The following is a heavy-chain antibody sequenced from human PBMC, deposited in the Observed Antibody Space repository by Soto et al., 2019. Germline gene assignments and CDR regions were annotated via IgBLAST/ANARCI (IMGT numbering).Heavy chain of an antibody. CDR3: ARYCSSTSCYSYYYGMDV. Sequence: QVQLVQSGAEVKKPGASVKVSCKASGYTFTSYGISWVRQAPGQGLEWMGWISAYNGNTNYAQKLQGRVTMTTDTSTSTAYMELRSMRSDDTAVYYCARYCSSTSCYSYYYGMDVWGQGTTVTVSS. J-gene: IGHJ6*02. V-gene: IGHV1-18*04. D-gene: IGHD2-2*02. CDR2: ISAYNGNT. CDR1: GYTFTSYG.